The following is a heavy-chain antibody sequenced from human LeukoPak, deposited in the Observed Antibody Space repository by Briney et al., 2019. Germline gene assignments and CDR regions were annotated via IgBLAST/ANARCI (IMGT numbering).Heavy chain of an antibody. J-gene: IGHJ4*02. CDR3: ARVYCSSTSCYEDY. V-gene: IGHV4-30-4*08. D-gene: IGHD2-2*01. CDR2: IYYSGNT. CDR1: GGSISSGDYY. Sequence: SQTLSLTCTVSGGSISSGDYYWRWIRQPPGKGLEWIGYIYYSGNTYYNPSLKSRLTISRDTSKKQFSLKLSSVTAADTAVYYCARVYCSSTSCYEDYWGQGTLVTVSS.